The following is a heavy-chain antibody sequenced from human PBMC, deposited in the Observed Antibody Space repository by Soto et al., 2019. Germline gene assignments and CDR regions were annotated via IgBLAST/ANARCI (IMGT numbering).Heavy chain of an antibody. J-gene: IGHJ4*02. Sequence: GASVKVSCKASGGTFSSYAISWSRQAPGQGLEWMGGIIPIFGTANYAQKFQGRVTITADESTSTAYMELSSLRSEDTAVYYCARDGGGSYYFDYWGQGTLVTVSS. CDR1: GGTFSSYA. CDR3: ARDGGGSYYFDY. V-gene: IGHV1-69*13. D-gene: IGHD1-26*01. CDR2: IIPIFGTA.